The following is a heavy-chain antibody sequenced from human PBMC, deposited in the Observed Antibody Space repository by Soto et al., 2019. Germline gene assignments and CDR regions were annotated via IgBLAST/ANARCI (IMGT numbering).Heavy chain of an antibody. Sequence: PSETLSLTCAVSGGSISSGGYSWSWIRQPPGKGLEWIGYIYHSGSTYYNPSLKSRVTISVDRSKNQFSLKLSSVTAADTAVYYCARVPDRWGQGPLVIVSS. CDR2: IYHSGST. CDR3: ARVPDR. V-gene: IGHV4-30-2*01. J-gene: IGHJ5*02. D-gene: IGHD2-2*01. CDR1: GGSISSGGYS.